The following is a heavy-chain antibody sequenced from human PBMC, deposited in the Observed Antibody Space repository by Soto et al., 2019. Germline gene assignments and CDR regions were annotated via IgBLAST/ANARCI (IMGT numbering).Heavy chain of an antibody. Sequence: SETLSLTCTVSGGSISSGGYYWSWIRQHPGKGLEWIGYIYYSGSTYYNPSLKSRVTISVDTSKNQFSLKLSSVTAADTAVYYCARVRYCSGGSCYPRFDPWGQGTLVTVSP. V-gene: IGHV4-31*03. CDR1: GGSISSGGYY. CDR2: IYYSGST. CDR3: ARVRYCSGGSCYPRFDP. D-gene: IGHD2-15*01. J-gene: IGHJ5*02.